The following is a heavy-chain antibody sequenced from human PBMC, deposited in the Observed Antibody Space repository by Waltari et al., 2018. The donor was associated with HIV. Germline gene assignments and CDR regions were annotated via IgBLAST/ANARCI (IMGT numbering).Heavy chain of an antibody. D-gene: IGHD2-15*01. CDR1: GFTFDDYA. Sequence: EVQLVESGGGLVQPGRSLRLSCAASGFTFDDYAMHWVRQVPGKGLGWVSGITWNSGRTGYADSVKGRFIIARDNAKNSLYLQMNSLRVEDTALYYCAKSDIDYGMYVWGQGTTVTVSS. V-gene: IGHV3-9*01. J-gene: IGHJ6*02. CDR2: ITWNSGRT. CDR3: AKSDIDYGMYV.